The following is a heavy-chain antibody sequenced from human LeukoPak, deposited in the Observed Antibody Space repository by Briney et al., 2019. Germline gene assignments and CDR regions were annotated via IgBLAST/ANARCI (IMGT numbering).Heavy chain of an antibody. V-gene: IGHV4-59*01. D-gene: IGHD6-19*01. CDR2: IYYSGST. CDR3: ARVIGTDSSGWYDGFDY. J-gene: IGHJ4*02. Sequence: SETLSLTCTVSGGSISSYYWSWLRQPPGKGLEWIGYIYYSGSTNYNPSLKSRVTISVDTSKNQFSLKLSSVTAADTAVYYCARVIGTDSSGWYDGFDYWGQGTLVTVSS. CDR1: GGSISSYY.